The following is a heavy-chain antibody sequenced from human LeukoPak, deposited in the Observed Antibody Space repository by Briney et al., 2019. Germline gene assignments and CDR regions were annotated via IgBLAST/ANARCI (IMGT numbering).Heavy chain of an antibody. CDR1: GFTVSSNY. CDR2: IDSGGST. V-gene: IGHV3-66*01. Sequence: GGSLRLSCAASGFTVSSNYMSWVRQAPGKGLEWVSVIDSGGSTYYADSVKGRFTISRDNSKNTLYLQMNSLRAEDTAVYYCASGGLGYCSGGSCIDYWGQGTLVTVSS. J-gene: IGHJ4*02. CDR3: ASGGLGYCSGGSCIDY. D-gene: IGHD2-15*01.